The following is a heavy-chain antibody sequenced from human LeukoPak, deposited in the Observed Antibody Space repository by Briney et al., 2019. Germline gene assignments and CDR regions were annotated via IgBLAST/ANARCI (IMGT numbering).Heavy chain of an antibody. CDR2: ISGSGGST. J-gene: IGHJ6*03. CDR3: AKRQRTTGTTYYYYYYMDV. D-gene: IGHD1-1*01. CDR1: GFTFSGYA. Sequence: GGSLRLSCAASGFTFSGYAMSWVRQAPGKGLEWVSAISGSGGSTYYADSVKGRFTISRDNSKNTLYLQMNSLRAEDTAVYYCAKRQRTTGTTYYYYYYMDVWGKGTTVTVSS. V-gene: IGHV3-23*01.